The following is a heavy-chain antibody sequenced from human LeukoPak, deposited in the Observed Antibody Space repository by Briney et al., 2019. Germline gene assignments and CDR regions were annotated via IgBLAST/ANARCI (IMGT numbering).Heavy chain of an antibody. CDR2: ISAYNGNT. J-gene: IGHJ4*02. CDR1: GYTLTGYY. Sequence: GPSVKVSSKPSGYTLTGYYMHWGRQAPEQGLEWLGWISAYNGNTNYAQKLQGRVTMTTDTSTSTAYMELRSLRSDDTAVYYCARKLGSGYTESFDYWGQGTLVTVSS. CDR3: ARKLGSGYTESFDY. V-gene: IGHV1-18*04. D-gene: IGHD3-3*01.